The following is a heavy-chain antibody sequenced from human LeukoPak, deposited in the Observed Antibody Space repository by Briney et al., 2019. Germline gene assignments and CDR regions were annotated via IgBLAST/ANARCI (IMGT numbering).Heavy chain of an antibody. V-gene: IGHV4-34*01. J-gene: IGHJ3*02. D-gene: IGHD3-10*01. CDR3: AGTVLLWFGDASDAFDI. CDR1: GGSFSGYY. CDR2: INHSGST. Sequence: PSETLSLTCAVYGGSFSGYYWSWIRQPPGKGLEWIGEINHSGSTNYNPSLKSRVTISVDTSKNQFSLKLSSVTAADTAVYYCAGTVLLWFGDASDAFDIWGQGTMVTVSS.